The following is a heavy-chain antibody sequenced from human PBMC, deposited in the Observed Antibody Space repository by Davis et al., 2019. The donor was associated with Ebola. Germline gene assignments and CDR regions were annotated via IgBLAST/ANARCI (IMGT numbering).Heavy chain of an antibody. Sequence: ASVKVSCKASGYTFTSYGISWVRQAPGQGLEWMGWISAYNDNTNYAQKLQGRVTMTEDTSTDTAYMELSSLRSEDTAVYYCATAALYYYDSSGYPDAFDIWGQGAMVTVSS. D-gene: IGHD3-22*01. J-gene: IGHJ3*02. V-gene: IGHV1-18*01. CDR2: ISAYNDNT. CDR1: GYTFTSYG. CDR3: ATAALYYYDSSGYPDAFDI.